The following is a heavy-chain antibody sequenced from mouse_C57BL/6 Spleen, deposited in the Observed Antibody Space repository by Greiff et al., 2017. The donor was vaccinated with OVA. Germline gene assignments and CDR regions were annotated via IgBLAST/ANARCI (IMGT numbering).Heavy chain of an antibody. J-gene: IGHJ4*01. V-gene: IGHV1-26*01. CDR3: ARREGDYDPTLSAMDY. CDR1: GYTFTDYY. D-gene: IGHD2-4*01. Sequence: EVQLQQSGPELVKPGASVKISCKASGYTFTDYYMNWVKQSHGKSLEWIGDINPNNGGTSYNQKFKGKATLTVDKSSSTAYMELRSLTSEDSAVYYCARREGDYDPTLSAMDYWGQGTSVTVSS. CDR2: INPNNGGT.